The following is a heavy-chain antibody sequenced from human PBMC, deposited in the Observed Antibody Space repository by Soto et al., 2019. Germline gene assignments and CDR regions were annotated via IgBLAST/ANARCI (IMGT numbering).Heavy chain of an antibody. CDR3: AREAYSASFGYVTNPNWFDP. J-gene: IGHJ5*02. V-gene: IGHV1-2*02. D-gene: IGHD2-2*03. Sequence: ASVKVSCKASGYSFSHYFMHWVRQVPGQGLEWMGWINSSNGGTKYSQKFQGRLTMTTDTSTSTAYMELSRLTSDDTAIYYCAREAYSASFGYVTNPNWFDPWGQGTLVTVSS. CDR1: GYSFSHYF. CDR2: INSSNGGT.